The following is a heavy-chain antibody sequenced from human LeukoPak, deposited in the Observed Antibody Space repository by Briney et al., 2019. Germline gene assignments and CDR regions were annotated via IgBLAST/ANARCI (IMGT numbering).Heavy chain of an antibody. CDR3: ARARGQWLVPGVDY. V-gene: IGHV4-31*03. CDR2: IYYSGST. Sequence: PSETLSLTCTVSGGSISSGGYYWSWIRQHPGKGLEWIGYIYYSGSTYYNPSLKSRVTISVDKSKNQFSLKLSSVTAADTAVYYCARARGQWLVPGVDYWGQGTLVTVSS. CDR1: GGSISSGGYY. D-gene: IGHD6-19*01. J-gene: IGHJ4*02.